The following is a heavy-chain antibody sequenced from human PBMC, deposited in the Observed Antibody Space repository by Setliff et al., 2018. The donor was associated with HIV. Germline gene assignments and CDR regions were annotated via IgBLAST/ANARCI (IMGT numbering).Heavy chain of an antibody. CDR2: VYNSGST. CDR1: GGSINSGSYY. J-gene: IGHJ4*02. Sequence: KPSETLSLTCTVSGGSINSGSYYWSWIRQTPEKGLEWIGSVYNSGSTYSSPSLTSRVTISVDTSKNQFSLKMTSVTAADMGVYYCARPRNSNNWEAALFWGQGILVTVSS. D-gene: IGHD1-26*01. CDR3: ARPRNSNNWEAALF. V-gene: IGHV4-39*01.